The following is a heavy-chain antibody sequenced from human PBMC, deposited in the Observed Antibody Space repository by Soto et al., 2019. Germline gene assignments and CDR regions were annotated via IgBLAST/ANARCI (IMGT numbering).Heavy chain of an antibody. J-gene: IGHJ4*02. D-gene: IGHD3-22*01. Sequence: PGESLKISCKGSGYSFTSYWIGWVRQMPGKGLEWMGIIYPGDSDTRYSPSFQGQVTISADKSISTAYLQWSSLKASDTAMYYCXRYDSRGYYLVPGAVDYWGQGTLVTVSS. V-gene: IGHV5-51*03. CDR3: XRYDSRGYYLVPGAVDY. CDR2: IYPGDSDT. CDR1: GYSFTSYW.